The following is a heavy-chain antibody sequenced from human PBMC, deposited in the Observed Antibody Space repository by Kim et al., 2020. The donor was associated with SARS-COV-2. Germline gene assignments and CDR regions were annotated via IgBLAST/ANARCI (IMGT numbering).Heavy chain of an antibody. CDR2: FDPEDGET. D-gene: IGHD3-3*01. V-gene: IGHV1-24*01. J-gene: IGHJ4*02. CDR3: ATVFAIFGVVTRFDY. Sequence: ASVKVSCKVSGYTLIELSMHWVRQAPGKGLEWMGGFDPEDGETIYAQKFQGRVTMTEDTSTDTAYMELSSLRSEDTAVYYCATVFAIFGVVTRFDYWGEGPLVSVSS. CDR1: GYTLIELS.